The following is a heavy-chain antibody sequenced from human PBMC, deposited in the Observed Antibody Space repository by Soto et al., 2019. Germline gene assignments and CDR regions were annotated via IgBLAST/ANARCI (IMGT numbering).Heavy chain of an antibody. V-gene: IGHV4-4*07. CDR3: ARALSSAAGLYFDY. CDR1: GDSVSGYY. D-gene: IGHD6-13*01. J-gene: IGHJ4*02. Sequence: ASETLSLTCTVSGDSVSGYYWSWIRQPAGKGMEWIGRIHTTESTNYNPSLKGRVTMSIDTSSNQFSLKLTSLTAADTAVYYCARALSSAAGLYFDYWGQGTLVTVSS. CDR2: IHTTEST.